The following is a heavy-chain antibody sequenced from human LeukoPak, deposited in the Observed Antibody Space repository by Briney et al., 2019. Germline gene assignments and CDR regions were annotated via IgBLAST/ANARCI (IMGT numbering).Heavy chain of an antibody. V-gene: IGHV6-1*01. D-gene: IGHD2-21*01. CDR1: GDSVSNNSAA. Sequence: SQTLSLTCAISGDSVSNNSAAWNWIRQSPSRGLEWLGRTYYRSKWYNDYAVSVESRIIINPDTSKNQFSLQLSSVTPEDTAVYYCARLCGGNCYPGRYYFDYWGQGTLVTVSS. J-gene: IGHJ4*02. CDR2: TYYRSKWYN. CDR3: ARLCGGNCYPGRYYFDY.